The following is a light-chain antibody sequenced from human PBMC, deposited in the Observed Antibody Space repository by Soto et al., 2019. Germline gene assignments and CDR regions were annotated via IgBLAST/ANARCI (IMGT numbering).Light chain of an antibody. Sequence: EIVLTQSPGSLSLSPGEGATLSCRASQSVSTTYLAWYQLKPGQAPRLVIYATSSRAAGIPDRFRGSGSGTEFTLTISSLEPEDVGVYFCQQYGNSPPYIFGQGTKLEIK. V-gene: IGKV3-20*01. CDR1: QSVSTTY. J-gene: IGKJ2*01. CDR2: ATS. CDR3: QQYGNSPPYI.